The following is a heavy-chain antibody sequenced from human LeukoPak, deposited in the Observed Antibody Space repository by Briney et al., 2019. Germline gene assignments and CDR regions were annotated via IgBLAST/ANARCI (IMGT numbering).Heavy chain of an antibody. V-gene: IGHV1-18*01. D-gene: IGHD3-22*01. J-gene: IGHJ2*01. CDR2: ISAYNGNT. CDR3: ARVDGYYPSHWYFDL. CDR1: GYTFASYG. Sequence: GASVKVSCKASGYTFASYGISWVRQAPGQGLEGMGWISAYNGNTNYAQKLQGRVTMATDTSTSTAYMELRSLRSDDTAVYYCARVDGYYPSHWYFDLWGRGTLVTVSS.